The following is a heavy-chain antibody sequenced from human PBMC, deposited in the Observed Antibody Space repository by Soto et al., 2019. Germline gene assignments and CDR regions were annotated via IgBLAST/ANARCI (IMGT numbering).Heavy chain of an antibody. V-gene: IGHV3-53*01. CDR2: IYSGGST. CDR1: GFTVSSNY. Sequence: GGSLRLSCAASGFTVSSNYMSWVRQAPGKGLEWVSVIYSGGSTYYADSVKGRFTISRDNSKNTLYLQMNSLRAEDTAVYYCARGESYNWNDGDSVFYYYYGMDVWGQGTTVTVSS. J-gene: IGHJ6*02. CDR3: ARGESYNWNDGDSVFYYYYGMDV. D-gene: IGHD1-20*01.